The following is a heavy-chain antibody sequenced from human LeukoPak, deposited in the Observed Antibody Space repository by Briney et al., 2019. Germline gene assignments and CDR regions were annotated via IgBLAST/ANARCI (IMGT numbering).Heavy chain of an antibody. D-gene: IGHD3-10*02. J-gene: IGHJ4*02. CDR1: GGTFSSYA. Sequence: GASVKVSCKASGGTFSSYAISWVRQAPGQGLEWMGGIIPIFGTANYAQKFQGRVTITADESTSTAYMELSSLRSEDTAVYYCARGGNAGDHMLDYWGQGTLVTVSS. V-gene: IGHV1-69*01. CDR2: IIPIFGTA. CDR3: ARGGNAGDHMLDY.